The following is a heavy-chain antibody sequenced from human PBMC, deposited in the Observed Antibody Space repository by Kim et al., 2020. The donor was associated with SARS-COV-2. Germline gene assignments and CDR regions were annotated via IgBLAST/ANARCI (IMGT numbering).Heavy chain of an antibody. V-gene: IGHV3-23*01. Sequence: DSVKGRFTISRDNSKNTLYLQMNSLRAEDTAVYYCANIYSSSWFEGLGGYWGQGTLVTVSS. J-gene: IGHJ4*02. D-gene: IGHD6-13*01. CDR3: ANIYSSSWFEGLGGY.